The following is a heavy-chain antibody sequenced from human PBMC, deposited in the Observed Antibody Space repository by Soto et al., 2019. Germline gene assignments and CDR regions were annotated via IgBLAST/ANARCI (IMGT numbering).Heavy chain of an antibody. D-gene: IGHD2-15*01. CDR2: INHSGST. CDR3: ARLVAATGDDAFDI. J-gene: IGHJ3*02. V-gene: IGHV4-34*01. CDR1: GGSFSGYY. Sequence: PSETLSLTCAVYGGSFSGYYWSWIRQPPGKGLEWIGEINHSGSTNYNPSLKSRVTISVDTSKNQFSLKLSSVTAADTAVYYCARLVAATGDDAFDIWGQGTMVTVSS.